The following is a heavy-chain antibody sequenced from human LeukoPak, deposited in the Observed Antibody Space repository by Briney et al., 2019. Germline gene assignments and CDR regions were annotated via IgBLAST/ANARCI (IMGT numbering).Heavy chain of an antibody. D-gene: IGHD3-10*01. CDR1: GFSISNDW. CDR3: TLIQGWGSGSYYRDF. CDR2: VKRRSAGETT. V-gene: IGHV3-15*01. Sequence: PGGSLRLSCAASGFSISNDWMSWVRQAPGKGLEWVARVKRRSAGETTDYAAPVKGRFTISRDDSKNTLYLQMSSLKTEDTAVYYCTLIQGWGSGSYYRDFWGQGTLVTVSS. J-gene: IGHJ4*02.